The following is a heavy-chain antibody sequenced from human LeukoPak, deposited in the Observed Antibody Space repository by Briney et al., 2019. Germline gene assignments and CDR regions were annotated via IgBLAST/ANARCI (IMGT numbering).Heavy chain of an antibody. V-gene: IGHV3-21*01. CDR3: ARVLRYCTNGVCYPYYFDY. Sequence: GGSLRLSCAASGFTFSSYSMNWVRQAPGKGLEWVSSISSSSSYIYYADSVKGRFTISRDNAKNSLYLQMNSLRAEDTAVYYRARVLRYCTNGVCYPYYFDYWGQGTLVTVSS. CDR2: ISSSSSYI. D-gene: IGHD2-8*01. J-gene: IGHJ4*02. CDR1: GFTFSSYS.